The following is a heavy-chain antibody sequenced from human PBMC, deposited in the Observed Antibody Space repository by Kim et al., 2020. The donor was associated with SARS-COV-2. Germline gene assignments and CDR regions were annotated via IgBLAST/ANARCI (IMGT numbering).Heavy chain of an antibody. CDR3: ARRVRGKQQLDYYFDY. V-gene: IGHV4-38-2*02. D-gene: IGHD6-13*01. Sequence: SETLSLTCTVSGYSISSGYYWGWIRQPPGKGLEWIGSIYHSGSTYYNPSLKSRVTISVDTSKNQFSLKLSSVTAADTAVYYCARRVRGKQQLDYYFDYWG. J-gene: IGHJ4*01. CDR1: GYSISSGYY. CDR2: IYHSGST.